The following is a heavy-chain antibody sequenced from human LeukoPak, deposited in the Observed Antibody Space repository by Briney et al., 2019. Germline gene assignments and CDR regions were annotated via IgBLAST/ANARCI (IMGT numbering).Heavy chain of an antibody. CDR3: ARDQAYYDILTGYRPDAFDI. J-gene: IGHJ3*02. D-gene: IGHD3-9*01. Sequence: PSETLSLTCTVSGGSISPFYWNWIRQPPGKGLEWIGHIYGSGSTNYNPSLKSRVTISVDTSKNQFSLKLSSVTAADTAVYYCARDQAYYDILTGYRPDAFDIWGQGTMVTVSS. CDR2: IYGSGST. CDR1: GGSISPFY. V-gene: IGHV4-59*01.